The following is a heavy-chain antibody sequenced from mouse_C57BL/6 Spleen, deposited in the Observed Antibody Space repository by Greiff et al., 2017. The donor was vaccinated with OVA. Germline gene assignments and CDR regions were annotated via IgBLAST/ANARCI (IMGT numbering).Heavy chain of an antibody. CDR3: ARGGAYSGAMDY. CDR1: GYSITSGYY. Sequence: DVKLQESGPGLVKPSQSLSLTCSVTGYSITSGYYWNWIRQFPGNKLEWMGYISYDGSNNYNPSLKNRISITRDTSKNQFFLKLNSVTTEDTATYYCARGGAYSGAMDYWGQGTSVTVSS. J-gene: IGHJ4*01. D-gene: IGHD2-10*01. CDR2: ISYDGSN. V-gene: IGHV3-6*01.